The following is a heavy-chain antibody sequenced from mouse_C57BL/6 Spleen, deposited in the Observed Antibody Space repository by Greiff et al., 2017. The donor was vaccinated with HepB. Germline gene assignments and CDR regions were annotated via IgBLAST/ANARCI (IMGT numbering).Heavy chain of an antibody. CDR2: IYPGSGTT. D-gene: IGHD1-1*01. J-gene: IGHJ4*01. CDR1: GYTFTDYY. CDR3: AVGSSHAMDD. Sequence: QVHVKQSGAELVRPGASVKLSCKASGYTFTDYYINWVKQRPGQGLEWIARIYPGSGTTYYNEKFKGKATLTAEKSSSTAYMQLSSLTSEDSAVYFCAVGSSHAMDDWGQGTSDTVSS. V-gene: IGHV1-76*01.